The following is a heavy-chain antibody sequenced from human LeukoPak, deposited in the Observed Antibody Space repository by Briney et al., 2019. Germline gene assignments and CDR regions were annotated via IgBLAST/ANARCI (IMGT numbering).Heavy chain of an antibody. CDR1: GYSFTSYW. Sequence: GESLRISCKGSGYSFTSYWISWVRQMPGKGLEWMGRIDPSDSYTNYSPSFQGHVTISADKSISTAYLQWSSLKASDTAMYYCARRWGYSSSGGAFDVWGQGTMVTVSS. D-gene: IGHD6-13*01. V-gene: IGHV5-10-1*01. CDR3: ARRWGYSSSGGAFDV. CDR2: IDPSDSYT. J-gene: IGHJ3*01.